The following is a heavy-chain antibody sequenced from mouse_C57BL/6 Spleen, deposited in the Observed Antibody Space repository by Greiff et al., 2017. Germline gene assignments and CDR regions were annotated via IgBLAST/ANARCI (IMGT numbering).Heavy chain of an antibody. CDR2: ISGGGGNT. Sequence: DVMLVESGGGLVKPGGSLKLSCAASGFTFSSYTMSWVRQTPEKRLEWVATISGGGGNTYYPDSVKGRFTISRDNAKNTLYLQMSSLRSEDTALYYCARHDSFDYWGQGTTLTVSS. CDR3: ARHDSFDY. D-gene: IGHD2-4*01. CDR1: GFTFSSYT. V-gene: IGHV5-9*01. J-gene: IGHJ2*01.